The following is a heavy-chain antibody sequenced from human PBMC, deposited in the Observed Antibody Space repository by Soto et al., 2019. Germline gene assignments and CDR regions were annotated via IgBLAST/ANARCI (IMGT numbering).Heavy chain of an antibody. CDR2: IYYSGST. V-gene: IGHV4-59*01. CDR3: AREGGGGDFDY. CDR1: GGSISSYY. Sequence: PSETLSLTCTVSGGSISSYYWSWIRQPPGKGLEWIGYIYYSGSTNYNPSLKSRVTISVDTSKNQFSLKLSSVTAADTAVYYCAREGGGGDFDYWGQGTLVTVSS. D-gene: IGHD2-21*01. J-gene: IGHJ4*02.